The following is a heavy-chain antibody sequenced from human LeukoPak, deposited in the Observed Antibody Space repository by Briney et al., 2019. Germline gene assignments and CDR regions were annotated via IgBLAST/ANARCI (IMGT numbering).Heavy chain of an antibody. CDR2: INHSGST. Sequence: PGGSLRLSCTASGFTFGDYAMSWVRQPPGKGLEWIGEINHSGSTNYNPSLKSRVTISVDTSKDQFSLKLSSVTAADTAVYYCARHSRYYYDSSGRYFQHWGQGTLVTVSS. CDR1: GFTFGDYA. V-gene: IGHV4-34*01. D-gene: IGHD3-22*01. CDR3: ARHSRYYYDSSGRYFQH. J-gene: IGHJ1*01.